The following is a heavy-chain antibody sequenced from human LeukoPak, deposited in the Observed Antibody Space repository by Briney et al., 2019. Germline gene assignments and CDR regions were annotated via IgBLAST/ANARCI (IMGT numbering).Heavy chain of an antibody. Sequence: PGGSLRLSCAASGFTFSSYGMHWVRQAPGKGLEWVAFIRYDGSNKYYADSVKGRFTISRDNSKNTLYLQMNSLRAEDTAVYYCARDRYYDSSCDYWGQGTLVTVSS. D-gene: IGHD3-22*01. CDR3: ARDRYYDSSCDY. J-gene: IGHJ4*02. V-gene: IGHV3-30*02. CDR1: GFTFSSYG. CDR2: IRYDGSNK.